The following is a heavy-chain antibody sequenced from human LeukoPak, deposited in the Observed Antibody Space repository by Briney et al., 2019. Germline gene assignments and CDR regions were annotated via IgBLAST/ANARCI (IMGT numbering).Heavy chain of an antibody. CDR1: GGSISSYY. D-gene: IGHD6-6*01. V-gene: IGHV4-59*12. CDR2: IHYSGST. CDR3: ARGGPSSSGGFDP. J-gene: IGHJ5*02. Sequence: SETLSLTCTVSGGSISSYYWSWIRQPPGKGLEWIGYIHYSGSTNYNPSLKSRVTISVDTSKNQFSLKLSSVTAADTAVYYCARGGPSSSGGFDPWGQGTLVTVSS.